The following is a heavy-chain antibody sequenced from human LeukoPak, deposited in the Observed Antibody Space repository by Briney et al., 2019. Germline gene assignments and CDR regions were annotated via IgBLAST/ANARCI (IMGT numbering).Heavy chain of an antibody. CDR3: ARDFGGAPSSSDYYYYGMDV. CDR2: ISYDGSNK. Sequence: GGSLRLSCAASGITFSSYAMHWVRQAPGKGLEWVAVISYDGSNKYYADSVKGRFTISRDNSKNTLYLQMNSLRAEDTAVYYCARDFGGAPSSSDYYYYGMDVWGQGTTVTVSS. J-gene: IGHJ6*02. D-gene: IGHD6-6*01. V-gene: IGHV3-30-3*01. CDR1: GITFSSYA.